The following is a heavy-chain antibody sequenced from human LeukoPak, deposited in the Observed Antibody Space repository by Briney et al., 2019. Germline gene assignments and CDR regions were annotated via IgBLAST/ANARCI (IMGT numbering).Heavy chain of an antibody. J-gene: IGHJ4*02. D-gene: IGHD6-13*01. CDR3: ARDMKAAVAGTDY. CDR2: ISSSSSYI. V-gene: IGHV3-21*01. CDR1: GFTFSSYS. Sequence: GGSLRLSCAASGFTFSSYSMNWVRQAPGKGLEWVSSISSSSSYIYYADSVKGRFTISRDNAKNSLYLQMNSLRAEDTAVYYCARDMKAAVAGTDYWGQGTLVTVSS.